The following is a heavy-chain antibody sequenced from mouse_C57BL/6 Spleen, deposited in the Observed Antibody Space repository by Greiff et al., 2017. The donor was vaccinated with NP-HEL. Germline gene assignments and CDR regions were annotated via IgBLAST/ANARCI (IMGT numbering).Heavy chain of an antibody. CDR3: ARKGDGLLSVYWYFDV. CDR1: GYTFTSYW. V-gene: IGHV1-69*01. Sequence: QVQLKQPGAELVMPGASVKLSCKASGYTFTSYWMHWVKQRPGQGLEWIGEIDPSDSYTNYNQKFKGKSTLTVDKSSSTAYMQLSSLTSEDAAVYYCARKGDGLLSVYWYFDVWGTGTTVTVSS. D-gene: IGHD2-3*01. J-gene: IGHJ1*03. CDR2: IDPSDSYT.